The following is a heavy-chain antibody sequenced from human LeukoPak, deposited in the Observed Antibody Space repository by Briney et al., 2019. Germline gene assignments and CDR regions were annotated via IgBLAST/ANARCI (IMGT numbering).Heavy chain of an antibody. CDR3: ARQTGSGLFILP. J-gene: IGHJ4*02. D-gene: IGHD3/OR15-3a*01. Sequence: PSETLSLTCAVYGGSFSGYYWSWIRQPPGKGLEWIGEINHSGSTNYNPSLKSRVTISVDKSKNRFSLKLTSVTAADTAVYYCARQTGSGLFILPGGQGTLVTVSS. V-gene: IGHV4-34*01. CDR2: INHSGST. CDR1: GGSFSGYY.